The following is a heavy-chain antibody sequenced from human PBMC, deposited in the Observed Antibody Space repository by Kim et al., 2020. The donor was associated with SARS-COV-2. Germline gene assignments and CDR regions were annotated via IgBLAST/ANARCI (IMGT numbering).Heavy chain of an antibody. D-gene: IGHD3-10*01. CDR1: GDIFSYHA. CDR3: ARGDYYGSGSYYQGAPDY. J-gene: IGHJ4*02. Sequence: ASVKVSCKASGDIFSYHAIHWVRQAPGQRLEWMGWINGGNGNTKYSQKFQGRVIVTRDTSARTAYMELNSLRSEDTAVYYCARGDYYGSGSYYQGAPDYWGQGTLVTVSS. CDR2: INGGNGNT. V-gene: IGHV1-3*01.